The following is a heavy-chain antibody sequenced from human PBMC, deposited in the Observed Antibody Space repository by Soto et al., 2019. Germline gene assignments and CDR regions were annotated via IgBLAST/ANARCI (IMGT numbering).Heavy chain of an antibody. CDR3: ARDRAAAPWFDP. V-gene: IGHV1-24*01. CDR2: FDPEDGET. CDR1: GYTLTELS. J-gene: IGHJ5*02. Sequence: GASVKVSCKVSGYTLTELSMHWVRQAPGKGLEWMGGFDPEDGETIYAQKFQGRVTMTTDTSTSTAYMELSSLRSDDTAVYYCARDRAAAPWFDPWGQGTLVTVSS. D-gene: IGHD6-13*01.